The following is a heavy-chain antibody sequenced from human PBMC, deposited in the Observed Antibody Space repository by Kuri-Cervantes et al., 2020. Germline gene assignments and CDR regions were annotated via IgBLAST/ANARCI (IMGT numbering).Heavy chain of an antibody. CDR1: GGSISGHY. Sequence: ESLKISCTVSGGSISGHYWCWIRQPPGKGPEWIGHIHYSGNTEYNPSLQSRVAISVDTSNNQFSLTLTSVTAADTAVYYCARSGILKNGKHYLDVWDKGTTVTVSS. D-gene: IGHD2-8*01. CDR2: IHYSGNT. V-gene: IGHV4-59*11. J-gene: IGHJ6*03. CDR3: ARSGILKNGKHYLDV.